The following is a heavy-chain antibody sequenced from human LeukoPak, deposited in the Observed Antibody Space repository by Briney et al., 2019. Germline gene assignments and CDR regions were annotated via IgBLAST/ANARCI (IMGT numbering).Heavy chain of an antibody. Sequence: SGPTLVKPTQTLTLTCTFSGFSLSTSGVGVGWILQPPGRALGWLALIYWNDDKRYSPSLKSRLTITKDTSKNQVVLTMTNMDPVDTATYYCAHTGTDFWSGYTNWFDPWGQGTLVTVSS. CDR3: AHTGTDFWSGYTNWFDP. J-gene: IGHJ5*02. CDR1: GFSLSTSGVG. CDR2: IYWNDDK. D-gene: IGHD3-3*01. V-gene: IGHV2-5*01.